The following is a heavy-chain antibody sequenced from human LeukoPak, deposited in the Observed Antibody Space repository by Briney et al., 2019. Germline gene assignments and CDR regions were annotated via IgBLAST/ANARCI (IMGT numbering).Heavy chain of an antibody. CDR3: AIQWELQSGFDY. CDR2: ISGSGGST. J-gene: IGHJ4*02. V-gene: IGHV3-23*01. Sequence: PGGSLRLSCAASGFTFSIYAMSWLRQAPGKGLEWVSAISGSGGSTYYADSVKGRFTISRDNSKNTLYLQMNSLRAEDTAVYYCAIQWELQSGFDYWGQGTLVTVSS. CDR1: GFTFSIYA. D-gene: IGHD1-26*01.